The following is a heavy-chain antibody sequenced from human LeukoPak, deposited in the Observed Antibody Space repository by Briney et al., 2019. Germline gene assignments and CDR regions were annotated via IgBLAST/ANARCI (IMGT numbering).Heavy chain of an antibody. CDR3: ARELGAGVDGWSDGMDV. CDR1: GFSFSSYE. CDR2: ISGRGISI. D-gene: IGHD5-24*01. J-gene: IGHJ6*02. V-gene: IGHV3-48*03. Sequence: GGSLRLSCVASGFSFSSYEMNWVRQAPGKGLEWVSYISGRGISIYYADSVKGRFTISRDNARNSLYLQMNILRAEDTAVYYCARELGAGVDGWSDGMDVWGQGTTVTVSS.